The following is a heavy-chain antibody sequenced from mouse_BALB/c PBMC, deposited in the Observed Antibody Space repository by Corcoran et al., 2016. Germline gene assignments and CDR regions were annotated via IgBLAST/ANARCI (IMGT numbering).Heavy chain of an antibody. CDR3: ARRDYDGVYFDY. J-gene: IGHJ2*01. CDR1: GYSFTGYY. Sequence: LVKTGASVKISCKASGYSFTGYYMHWVKQSHGKSLEWIGYISCYNGATSYNQKFKGKATFTVDTSSSTAYMQLNSLTAEDSAVYYCARRDYDGVYFDYWGQGTTLTVSS. CDR2: ISCYNGAT. D-gene: IGHD2-4*01. V-gene: IGHV1S34*01.